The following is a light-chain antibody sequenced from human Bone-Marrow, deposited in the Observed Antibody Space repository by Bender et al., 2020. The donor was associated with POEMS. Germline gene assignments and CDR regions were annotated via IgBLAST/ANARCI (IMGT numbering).Light chain of an antibody. V-gene: IGLV2-14*03. CDR3: SSYTSTTVV. Sequence: QSALTQPASVSGPPGQSITISCTGISSDVGVSSFVSWYQHHPGKAPKLIIYDVSNRPSGVSNRFSGSKSGNTASLTISGLQTEDEADYYCSSYTSTTVVFGGGSKVTVL. CDR2: DVS. CDR1: SSDVGVSSF. J-gene: IGLJ3*02.